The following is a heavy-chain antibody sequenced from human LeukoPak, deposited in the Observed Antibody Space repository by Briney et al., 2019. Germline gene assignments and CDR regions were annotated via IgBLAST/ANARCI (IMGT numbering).Heavy chain of an antibody. CDR1: GYTFTSYG. Sequence: GASVKVSCKASGYTFTSYGISWVRQAPGQGLEWMGWISAYNGNTNYAQKLQGRVTMTTDTSTSTAYMELSSLRSEDTAVYYCARDQGNSGSPEGFDYWGQGTLVTVSS. D-gene: IGHD1-26*01. V-gene: IGHV1-18*01. J-gene: IGHJ4*02. CDR3: ARDQGNSGSPEGFDY. CDR2: ISAYNGNT.